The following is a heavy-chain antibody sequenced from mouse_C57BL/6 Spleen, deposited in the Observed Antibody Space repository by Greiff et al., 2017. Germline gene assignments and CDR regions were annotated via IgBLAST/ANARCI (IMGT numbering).Heavy chain of an antibody. CDR2: IDPENGDT. CDR3: TCYYYGSSGFAY. V-gene: IGHV14-4*01. Sequence: EVQLQQSGAELVRPGASVKLSCTASGFNIKDDYMHWVKQRPEQGLEWIGWIDPENGDTEYASKFQGKATITADTSSNTAYLQLSSLTSEDTAVYYCTCYYYGSSGFAYWGQGTLVTVSA. D-gene: IGHD1-1*01. J-gene: IGHJ3*01. CDR1: GFNIKDDY.